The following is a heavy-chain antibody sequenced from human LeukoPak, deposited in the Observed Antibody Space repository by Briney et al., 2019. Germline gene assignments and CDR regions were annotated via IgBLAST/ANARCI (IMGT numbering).Heavy chain of an antibody. D-gene: IGHD2-2*01. V-gene: IGHV1-8*01. CDR2: MNPNSGNT. Sequence: ASVKVSCKASGYTFTSYDINWVRQATGQGLEWMGWMNPNSGNTGYAQKFQGRVTMTRDTSISTAYMELSSLRSEDTAVYYCARASCSSTSCYDYWGQGALVTVSS. J-gene: IGHJ4*02. CDR1: GYTFTSYD. CDR3: ARASCSSTSCYDY.